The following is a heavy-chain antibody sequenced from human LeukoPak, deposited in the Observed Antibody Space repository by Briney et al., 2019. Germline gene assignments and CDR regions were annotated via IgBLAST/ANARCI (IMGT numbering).Heavy chain of an antibody. CDR2: ISAYNGNT. CDR3: ARDGGSRITIFGVVLGGYYGMDV. CDR1: GYTFTSYG. D-gene: IGHD3-3*01. Sequence: ASVKVSCKASGYTFTSYGISWVRQAPGQGLEWMGWISAYNGNTNYAQKLQGRVTMTTDTSTSTAYMELRSLRSDDTAVYYCARDGGSRITIFGVVLGGYYGMDVWGQGTTVTVSS. J-gene: IGHJ6*02. V-gene: IGHV1-18*01.